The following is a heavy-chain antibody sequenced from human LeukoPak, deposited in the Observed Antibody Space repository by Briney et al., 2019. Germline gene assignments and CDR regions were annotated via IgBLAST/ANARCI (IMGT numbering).Heavy chain of an antibody. D-gene: IGHD5-24*01. J-gene: IGHJ2*01. V-gene: IGHV4-34*01. Sequence: SETLSLTCAVYGGSFSGYYWSWIRQPPGKGLEWIGEINHSGSTNYNPSLKSRVTISVDTFKNQFSLKLSSVTAADTAVYYCARERWLQLSWYFDLWGRGTLVTVSS. CDR1: GGSFSGYY. CDR2: INHSGST. CDR3: ARERWLQLSWYFDL.